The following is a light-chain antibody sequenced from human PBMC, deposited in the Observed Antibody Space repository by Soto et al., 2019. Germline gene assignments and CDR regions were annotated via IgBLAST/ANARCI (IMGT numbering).Light chain of an antibody. CDR3: SSYTITSTYV. J-gene: IGLJ1*01. Sequence: QSALTQPASVSGSPGQSITISCTGTSSDVGAYNYVSWYQQHPGKAPKVMIYEVTNRPSGVSNRFSGSKSGNTASLTISGLQPEGEADYYCSSYTITSTYVFGTGTKVTVL. CDR2: EVT. V-gene: IGLV2-14*01. CDR1: SSDVGAYNY.